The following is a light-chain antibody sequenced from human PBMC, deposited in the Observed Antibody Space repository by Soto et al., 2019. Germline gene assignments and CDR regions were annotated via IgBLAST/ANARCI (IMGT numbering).Light chain of an antibody. J-gene: IGKJ5*01. CDR2: GAS. CDR1: QSVNIY. CDR3: QQYDDWLRLT. V-gene: IGKV3D-15*01. Sequence: EIVMTQSPPTLSVYPGERATLSCRASQSVNIYLAWYQQKPGQAPRLLIFGASYRATGIPARFSGSGSGTEFNLTISSLQSEDFAVYFCQQYDDWLRLTFGGGTRLEI.